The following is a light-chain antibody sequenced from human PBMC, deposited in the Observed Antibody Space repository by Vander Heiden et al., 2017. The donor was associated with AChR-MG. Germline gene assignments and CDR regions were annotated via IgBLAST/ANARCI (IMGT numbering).Light chain of an antibody. Sequence: EIVLTQSPATLSLSPGERATLSCRASQSINSYLAWYQQKPGQAPRLLNYGASSRATGIPARFSGSGSGTDFTLTISSLEPEDFAVYYCQQRSNWPGTFGQGTKVEIK. V-gene: IGKV3-11*01. CDR2: GAS. J-gene: IGKJ1*01. CDR1: QSINSY. CDR3: QQRSNWPGT.